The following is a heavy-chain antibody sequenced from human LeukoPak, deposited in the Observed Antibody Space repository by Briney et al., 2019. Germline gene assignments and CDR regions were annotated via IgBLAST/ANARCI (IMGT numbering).Heavy chain of an antibody. V-gene: IGHV3-30*18. CDR1: GFICSSYG. D-gene: IGHD2-15*01. CDR3: AKDRRRYCSGGSCYGPKDY. Sequence: GGPLRLSCAASGFICSSYGMHWVREAPGKGLEGVAVISYDGSNKYYADSVKGRFTISRDNSKNTLYLQMNSLRAEDTAVYYCAKDRRRYCSGGSCYGPKDYWGQGTLVTVSS. J-gene: IGHJ4*02. CDR2: ISYDGSNK.